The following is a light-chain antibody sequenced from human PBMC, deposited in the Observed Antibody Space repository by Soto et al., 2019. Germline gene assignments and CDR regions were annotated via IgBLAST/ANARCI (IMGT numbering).Light chain of an antibody. J-gene: IGKJ5*01. Sequence: DIQMTQSPSYVSAFVGDTVTITCRASQDLGTWLAWYQQKPGKAPKILIYGATTLQNGVPSRFSGSGSGTDFTLTIPSLQPEDIGTYYCQQAIRLPTFGQGTRLQ. CDR2: GAT. CDR1: QDLGTW. CDR3: QQAIRLPT. V-gene: IGKV1-12*01.